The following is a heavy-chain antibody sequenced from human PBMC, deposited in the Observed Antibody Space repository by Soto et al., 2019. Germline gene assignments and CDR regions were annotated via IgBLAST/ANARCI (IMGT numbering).Heavy chain of an antibody. CDR1: GGSFSGYY. V-gene: IGHV4-34*01. Sequence: SETLSLTCAVYGGSFSGYYWSWIRQPPGKGLEWIGEINHSGSTNYNPSLKSRVTISVDTSKNQFSLKLSSVTAADTAVYYCARGRNDFWSGYYSPNYYYYYMDVWGKGTTVTVS. CDR2: INHSGST. CDR3: ARGRNDFWSGYYSPNYYYYYMDV. D-gene: IGHD3-3*01. J-gene: IGHJ6*03.